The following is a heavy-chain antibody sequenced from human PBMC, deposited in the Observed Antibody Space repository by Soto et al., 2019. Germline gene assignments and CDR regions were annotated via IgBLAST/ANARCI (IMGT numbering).Heavy chain of an antibody. J-gene: IGHJ4*02. CDR2: ISGSGGST. D-gene: IGHD3-22*01. V-gene: IGHV3-23*01. CDR1: GFTFSSYA. Sequence: GGSLRLSCAASGFTFSSYAMSWVRQAPGKGLEWVSAISGSGGSTYYADSVKGRFTISRDNSKNTLYLQMNSLRAEDTAVYYCANVAGYYARSGYYMAGYFDYWGQGTLVTVSS. CDR3: ANVAGYYARSGYYMAGYFDY.